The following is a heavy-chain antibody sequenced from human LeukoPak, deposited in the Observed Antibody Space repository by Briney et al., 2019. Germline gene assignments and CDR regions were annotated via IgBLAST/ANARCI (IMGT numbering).Heavy chain of an antibody. CDR1: GYSFTDCY. CDR2: INPNSGGT. CDR3: ARDRTTVTIFDY. V-gene: IGHV1-2*02. J-gene: IGHJ4*02. D-gene: IGHD4-11*01. Sequence: ASVKVSCKASGYSFTDCYIHWVRQAPGQGLEWMGWINPNSGGTNYAQMFQGRVTMTWDTSISTAYMELSRLRSDDTAVYYCARDRTTVTIFDYWGQGTLVTVSS.